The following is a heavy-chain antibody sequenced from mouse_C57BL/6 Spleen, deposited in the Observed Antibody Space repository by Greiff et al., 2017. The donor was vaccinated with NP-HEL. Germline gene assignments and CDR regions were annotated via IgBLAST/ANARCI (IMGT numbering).Heavy chain of an antibody. D-gene: IGHD2-4*01. V-gene: IGHV1-64*01. Sequence: VQLQQPGAELVKPGASVKLSCKASGYTFTSYWMHWVKQRPGQGLEWIGMIHPNSGSTNYNEKFKSKATLTVDKSSSTAYMQLSSLTSEDSAVYYCARDWDYDKESFAYWGQGTLVTVSA. CDR3: ARDWDYDKESFAY. CDR1: GYTFTSYW. CDR2: IHPNSGST. J-gene: IGHJ3*01.